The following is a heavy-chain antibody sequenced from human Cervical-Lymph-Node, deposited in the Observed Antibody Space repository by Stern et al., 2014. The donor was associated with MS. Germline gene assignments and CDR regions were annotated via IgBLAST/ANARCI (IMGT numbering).Heavy chain of an antibody. Sequence: QLVQSGGEVKKPGASVKVSCKASGYTFTEYAISWVRQAPGQGLEWMGWIGTNIGNTNYAQKFKGRVTLATDTSTSTVYMELRSLRSDDTAMYYCRAGSDAFDIWGQGTMVTVSS. J-gene: IGHJ3*02. CDR3: RAGSDAFDI. CDR1: GYTFTEYA. V-gene: IGHV1-18*01. D-gene: IGHD6-13*01. CDR2: IGTNIGNT.